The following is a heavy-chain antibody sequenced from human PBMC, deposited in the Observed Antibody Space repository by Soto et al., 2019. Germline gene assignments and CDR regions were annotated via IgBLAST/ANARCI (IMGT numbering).Heavy chain of an antibody. Sequence: GGSLRLSCAASGFTFSSYAMSWVRQAPGKGLEWVSAISGSGGSTYYADSVKGRFTISRGNSKNTLYMQMNSLRAEDTALYYCAKVLAKYQLTPSLYYGMDVWGQGTTVTVSS. CDR3: AKVLAKYQLTPSLYYGMDV. J-gene: IGHJ6*02. V-gene: IGHV3-23*01. CDR1: GFTFSSYA. CDR2: ISGSGGST. D-gene: IGHD2-2*01.